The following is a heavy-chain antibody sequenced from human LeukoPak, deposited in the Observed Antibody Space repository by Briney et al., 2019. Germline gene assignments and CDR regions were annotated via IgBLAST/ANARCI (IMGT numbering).Heavy chain of an antibody. V-gene: IGHV3-30*02. CDR1: GFIFSSYG. D-gene: IGHD6-19*01. CDR2: IRYDGSRK. CDR3: TRNSGWYGLS. J-gene: IGHJ1*01. Sequence: GGSLRLSCAASGFIFSSYGMHWVRQAPDKGLEWVAFIRYDGSRKYYADSVKGRFTISRDNSNNTLFLHLNSLRGEDTAVYYCTRNSGWYGLSWGQGTLVTVSS.